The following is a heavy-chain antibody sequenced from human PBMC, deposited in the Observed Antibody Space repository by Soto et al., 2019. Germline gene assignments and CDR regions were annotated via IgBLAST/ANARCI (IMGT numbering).Heavy chain of an antibody. CDR2: IYYSGST. V-gene: IGHV4-59*01. Sequence: YDALSVTCTLSGRSICRYYWTWTRQPPGKGLEWIGYIYYSGSTNYNPSLKSRVTISVDTSKNQFSLKLSSVTAADTAVYYCARTPLIVVVPYAFDIWGQGTMVT. CDR1: GRSICRYY. D-gene: IGHD3-22*01. J-gene: IGHJ3*02. CDR3: ARTPLIVVVPYAFDI.